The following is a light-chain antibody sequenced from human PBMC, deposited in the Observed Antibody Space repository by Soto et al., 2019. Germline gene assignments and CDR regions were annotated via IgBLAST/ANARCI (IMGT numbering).Light chain of an antibody. CDR2: KAS. V-gene: IGKV1-5*03. CDR1: QSINSW. J-gene: IGKJ1*01. CDR3: QQYNRYSPEWT. Sequence: DIQMTQSPSTLSASVGDRVTITCRASQSINSWLAWYQQKTGKAPKLLIYKASSLESGVPSRFSGSGSGTEFTLNISSLQPDDFATYYCQQYNRYSPEWTFGQGTKVDIK.